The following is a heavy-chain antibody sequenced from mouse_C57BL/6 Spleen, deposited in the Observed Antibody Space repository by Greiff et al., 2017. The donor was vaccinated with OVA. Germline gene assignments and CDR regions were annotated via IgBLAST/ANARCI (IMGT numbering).Heavy chain of an antibody. CDR3: ARSPYFDY. CDR2: INPNNGGT. J-gene: IGHJ2*01. Sequence: VEPGASVKISCKASGYTFTDYYMNWVKQSHGKSLEWIGDINPNNGGTSYNQKFKGKATLTVDKSSSTAYMELRSLTSEDSAVYYCARSPYFDYWGQGTTLTVSS. V-gene: IGHV1-26*01. CDR1: GYTFTDYY.